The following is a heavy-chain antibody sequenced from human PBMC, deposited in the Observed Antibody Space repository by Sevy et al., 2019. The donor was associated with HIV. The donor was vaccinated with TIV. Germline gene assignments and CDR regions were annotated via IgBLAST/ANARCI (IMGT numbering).Heavy chain of an antibody. CDR1: GYTFTNYW. J-gene: IGHJ4*02. CDR2: IYPGDSDT. V-gene: IGHV5-51*01. CDR3: VRQGTSGWYEAY. D-gene: IGHD6-19*01. Sequence: GQSLKISCKGSGYTFTNYWIAWVRQMTGKGLQLMGIIYPGDSDTRHSASFQGQVSISADKSISTAYLQWSSLEASDTAMYHCVRQGTSGWYEAYWGQGTLVTVSS.